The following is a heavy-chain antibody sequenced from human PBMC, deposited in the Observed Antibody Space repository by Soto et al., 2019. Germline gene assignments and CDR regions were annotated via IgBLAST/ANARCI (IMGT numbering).Heavy chain of an antibody. D-gene: IGHD3-10*01. Sequence: GGSLRLSCEASGFTFISNAMTWVLQAPWKGLEWVSAISDSGGSTYYADSVAGRFTISRDNSRHTLYLQMNSLRAEDTAIYYCAKALGRDFSYFDSWGPGTEVTVSS. V-gene: IGHV3-23*01. CDR3: AKALGRDFSYFDS. J-gene: IGHJ4*02. CDR1: GFTFISNA. CDR2: ISDSGGST.